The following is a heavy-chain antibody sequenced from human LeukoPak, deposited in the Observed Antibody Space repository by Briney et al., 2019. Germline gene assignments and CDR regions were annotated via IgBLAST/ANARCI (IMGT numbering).Heavy chain of an antibody. CDR2: IIPIFGTA. CDR1: GGTFSSYA. Sequence: SVKVSCKASGGTFSSYAISWVRQAPGQGLEWMGGIIPIFGTANYAQKFQGRVTITADESTSTAYMELSSLRSEDTAVYYCARDLLERVVVVPDHYYYYMDVWGKGTTVTVSS. V-gene: IGHV1-69*01. J-gene: IGHJ6*03. D-gene: IGHD2-2*01. CDR3: ARDLLERVVVVPDHYYYYMDV.